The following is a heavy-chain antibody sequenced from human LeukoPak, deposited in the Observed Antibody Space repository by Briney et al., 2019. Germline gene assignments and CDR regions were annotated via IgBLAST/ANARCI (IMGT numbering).Heavy chain of an antibody. Sequence: SETLSLTCTVSGGSISSSSYSWGWIRQPPGKGLEWIGSIYYSGSTYYNPSLKSRVTISVDTSKNQFSLKLSSVTAADTAVYYCARHWDGDSSFDPWGQGTLVTVSS. V-gene: IGHV4-39*01. CDR2: IYYSGST. J-gene: IGHJ5*02. CDR3: ARHWDGDSSFDP. D-gene: IGHD1-26*01. CDR1: GGSISSSSYS.